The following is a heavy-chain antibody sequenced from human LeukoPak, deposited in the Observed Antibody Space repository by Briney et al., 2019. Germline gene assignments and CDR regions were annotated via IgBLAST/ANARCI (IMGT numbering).Heavy chain of an antibody. V-gene: IGHV5-51*01. CDR1: GYSFTNYW. J-gene: IGHJ3*02. Sequence: GESLKISCKGSGYSFTNYWIGWVRQMPGKGLEWMGIIYPGDSDTRYSPSFQGQVTISADKSISTAYLQWSSLKASDTAMYYCARSETDDYGDYVPAFDIWGQGTMVTVSS. CDR2: IYPGDSDT. D-gene: IGHD4-17*01. CDR3: ARSETDDYGDYVPAFDI.